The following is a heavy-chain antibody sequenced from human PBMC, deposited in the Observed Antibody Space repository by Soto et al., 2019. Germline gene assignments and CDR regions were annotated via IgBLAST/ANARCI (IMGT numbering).Heavy chain of an antibody. CDR1: GGTFSNDA. Sequence: QAQLVQAGAEVKKPGSSVRISCRASGGTFSNDAVSWVRQAPGQGLQWMGGIIHIFGTTHYAQKFQGRVTITADESTATAYMEMRSVTSEDTAVYYCATGLRTGNYGMDVWGQGTAVTVSS. V-gene: IGHV1-69*01. D-gene: IGHD3-10*01. J-gene: IGHJ6*02. CDR3: ATGLRTGNYGMDV. CDR2: IIHIFGTT.